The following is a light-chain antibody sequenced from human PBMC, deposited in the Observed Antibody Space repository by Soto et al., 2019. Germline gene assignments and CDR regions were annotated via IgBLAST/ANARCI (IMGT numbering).Light chain of an antibody. J-gene: IGKJ5*01. CDR2: GAS. CDR1: QNIVNY. Sequence: DIQMTQSPASLSASVGDRVTITCRARQNIVNYLNWYQQKPGKAPKLLIYGASSLQSGVPSRFSGSGFGTYFTLTINSLQTEDSATYYCQHKYSPPPITFGQGTRLEIK. V-gene: IGKV1-39*01. CDR3: QHKYSPPPIT.